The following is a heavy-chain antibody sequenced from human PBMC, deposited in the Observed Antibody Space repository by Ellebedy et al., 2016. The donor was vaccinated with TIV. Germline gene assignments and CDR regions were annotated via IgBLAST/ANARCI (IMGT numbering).Heavy chain of an antibody. J-gene: IGHJ4*02. V-gene: IGHV4-4*02. D-gene: IGHD2-2*01. CDR1: GGSISSNYW. Sequence: MPSETLSLTCAVSGGSISSNYWWNWVRQPPGQGLEWSGEIDHSGTTNYNPSLKSRVTISVDKSKNQFSLMLNSVTAPDTAVYYCARDFCSSTSCLNYFDYWGQGALVTVSS. CDR3: ARDFCSSTSCLNYFDY. CDR2: IDHSGTT.